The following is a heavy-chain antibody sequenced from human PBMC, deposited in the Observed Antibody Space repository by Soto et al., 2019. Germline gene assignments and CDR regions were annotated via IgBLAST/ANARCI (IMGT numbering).Heavy chain of an antibody. D-gene: IGHD5-18*01. CDR2: MNPDSGNT. J-gene: IGHJ4*02. CDR1: GYTFTSYD. Sequence: ASVKVSCKASGYTFTSYDINWVRQATGQGLEWMGWMNPDSGNTGYAQKFQGRVTMTRNTSISTAYMELNSLRAEDMAVYYCALAMAAAFDYWGREPWSPSPQ. CDR3: ALAMAAAFDY. V-gene: IGHV1-8*01.